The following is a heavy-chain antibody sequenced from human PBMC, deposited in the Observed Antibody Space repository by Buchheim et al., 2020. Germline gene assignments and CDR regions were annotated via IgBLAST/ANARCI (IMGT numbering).Heavy chain of an antibody. V-gene: IGHV4-30-4*01. Sequence: QVQLQESGPGLVKLSQTLSLTCTVSGGSISSGDYYWSWIRQPPGKGLEWIGYIYYSGSTYYNLSLKSRVTISVDTSKNQFSLKLSSVTAADTAVYYCASSVWDPYYYDSSGYLGYWGQGTL. CDR1: GGSISSGDYY. CDR2: IYYSGST. J-gene: IGHJ4*02. CDR3: ASSVWDPYYYDSSGYLGY. D-gene: IGHD3-22*01.